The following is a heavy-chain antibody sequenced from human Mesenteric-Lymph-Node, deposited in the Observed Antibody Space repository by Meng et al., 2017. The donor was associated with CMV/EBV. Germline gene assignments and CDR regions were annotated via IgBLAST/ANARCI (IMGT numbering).Heavy chain of an antibody. V-gene: IGHV3-53*01. CDR2: IYSAGST. CDR1: GFTVSSSY. J-gene: IGHJ4*02. CDR3: ARDPNRDSFDY. Sequence: GGSLRLSCAASGFTVSSSYMSWVRQAPGKGLEWVSVIYSAGSTYYADSVKGRFTIYRDNAKKPLSLQMNSLRVEDTAVYYCARDPNRDSFDYWGQGILVTVSS. D-gene: IGHD2/OR15-2a*01.